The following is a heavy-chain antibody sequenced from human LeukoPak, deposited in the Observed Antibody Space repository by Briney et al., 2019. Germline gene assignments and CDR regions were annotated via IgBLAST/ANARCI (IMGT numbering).Heavy chain of an antibody. CDR3: ARAPLQLWLYFDY. Sequence: GGSLRLSCAASGFTFSSYWMSWVRQAPGKGLEWVANIKQDGSEKYYVDSVKGRFTISRDNAKNSLYLQMNSLRAEDTAVYYCARAPLQLWLYFDYWGQGTLVTVSS. CDR2: IKQDGSEK. D-gene: IGHD5-18*01. J-gene: IGHJ4*02. CDR1: GFTFSSYW. V-gene: IGHV3-7*04.